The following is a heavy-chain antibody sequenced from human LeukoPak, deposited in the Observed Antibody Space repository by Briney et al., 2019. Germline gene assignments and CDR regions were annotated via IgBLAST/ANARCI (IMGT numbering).Heavy chain of an antibody. CDR2: IYYSGST. Sequence: SETLSLTCTVSGGSISSYYWSWIRQPPGKGLEWIGYIYYSGSTNYNPSLKSRVTISVDTSKNQFSLKLSSVTAADTAVYYCARVGDSSSWYVENWGQGTLVTVSS. CDR1: GGSISSYY. CDR3: ARVGDSSSWYVEN. J-gene: IGHJ4*02. D-gene: IGHD6-13*01. V-gene: IGHV4-59*01.